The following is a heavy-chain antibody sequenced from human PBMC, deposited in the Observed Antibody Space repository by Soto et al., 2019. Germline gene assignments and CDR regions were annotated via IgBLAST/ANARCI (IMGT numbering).Heavy chain of an antibody. CDR3: ATAKYFDYIRGTYRYDPFFDY. V-gene: IGHV4-61*01. D-gene: IGHD3-16*02. CDR1: GVSVGSSNYY. J-gene: IGHJ4*02. Sequence: SETLSLTCTVSGVSVGSSNYYWSWIRQPPGKALEWIGYLYYTGTTDYSPSLKSRVAISVDTSNNQFSLRLSSVTAADTAVYYCATAKYFDYIRGTYRYDPFFDYWGQGILVTVSS. CDR2: LYYTGTT.